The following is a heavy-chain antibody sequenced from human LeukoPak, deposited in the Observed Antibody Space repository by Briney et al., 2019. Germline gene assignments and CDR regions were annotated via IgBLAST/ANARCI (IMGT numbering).Heavy chain of an antibody. CDR3: ASHSSGWSRVFDY. Sequence: SETLSLTCTVSGGSISGYSWSWIRQPPGKGLEWIGNIYYSGSTNYSPSLKSRVTISVDSTKNQFSLKLSAVTAADRAVYYCASHSSGWSRVFDYWGQGTLVTVSS. J-gene: IGHJ4*02. CDR2: IYYSGST. CDR1: GGSISGYS. V-gene: IGHV4-59*08. D-gene: IGHD6-19*01.